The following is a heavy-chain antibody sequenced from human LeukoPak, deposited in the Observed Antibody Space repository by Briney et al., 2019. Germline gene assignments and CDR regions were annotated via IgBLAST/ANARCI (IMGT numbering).Heavy chain of an antibody. CDR1: GLTFSSYS. D-gene: IGHD5-18*01. J-gene: IGHJ6*02. Sequence: GGSLRLSCAASGLTFSSYSMNWVRQAPGKGLEWVSSISSSSSYIYYADSVKGRFTISRDNAKNSLYLQMNSLRAEDTAVYYCARGDTVGSYYYGMDVWGQGTTVTVSS. CDR2: ISSSSSYI. V-gene: IGHV3-21*01. CDR3: ARGDTVGSYYYGMDV.